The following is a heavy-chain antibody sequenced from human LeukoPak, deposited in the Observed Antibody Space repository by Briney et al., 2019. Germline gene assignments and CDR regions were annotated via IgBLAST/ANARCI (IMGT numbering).Heavy chain of an antibody. D-gene: IGHD6-19*01. CDR1: GGTFSSYA. CDR3: ARLGERSSGWYHGSPYAFDI. CDR2: IIPIFGTA. Sequence: SVKVSCKASGGTFSSYAISRVRQAPGQGLEWMGGIIPIFGTANYAQKFQGRVTITADESTSTAYMELSSLRSEDTAVYYCARLGERSSGWYHGSPYAFDIWGQGTMVTVSS. V-gene: IGHV1-69*01. J-gene: IGHJ3*02.